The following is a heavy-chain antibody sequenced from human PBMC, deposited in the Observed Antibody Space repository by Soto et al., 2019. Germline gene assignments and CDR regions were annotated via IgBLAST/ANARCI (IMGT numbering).Heavy chain of an antibody. CDR2: VYYTGST. J-gene: IGHJ4*02. CDR1: GGSISGSY. CDR3: ARSVAVPGAHIDY. Sequence: SVTLSLTCSVSGGSISGSYWSWIRQSPGKGLEWLGYVYYTGSTNYSPSLRSRVSISVDTSKNEFSLRLSSVTAADTAVYFCARSVAVPGAHIDYWGQGTQVTVSS. D-gene: IGHD6-19*01. V-gene: IGHV4-59*01.